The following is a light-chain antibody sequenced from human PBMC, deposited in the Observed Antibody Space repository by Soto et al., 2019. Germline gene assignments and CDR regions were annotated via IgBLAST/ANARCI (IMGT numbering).Light chain of an antibody. CDR2: DTY. V-gene: IGKV1-6*01. CDR3: LQDNMYPLT. Sequence: AIQMTQYPSSLSASVGDRVTITCRASQGIRNGLGWCQQKQGEAAKGLIYDTYTFPSGLPSSFSGSASGKDSTLTISRLQPEDTATYYCLQDNMYPLTFGGGTKVDIK. CDR1: QGIRNG. J-gene: IGKJ4*01.